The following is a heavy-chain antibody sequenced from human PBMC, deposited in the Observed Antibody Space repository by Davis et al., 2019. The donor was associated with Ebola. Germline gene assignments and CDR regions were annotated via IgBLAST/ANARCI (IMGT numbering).Heavy chain of an antibody. CDR1: GYTFTSYG. D-gene: IGHD1-26*01. Sequence: ASVKVSCKASGYTFTSYGISWVRPAPGQGLEWMGWISAYNGNTNYAQKLQGRVTMTTDTSTSTAYMELRSLRSDETAVYYCARDSSDSGSYYGWSSGWFDPWGQGTLVTVSS. CDR2: ISAYNGNT. CDR3: ARDSSDSGSYYGWSSGWFDP. J-gene: IGHJ5*02. V-gene: IGHV1-18*01.